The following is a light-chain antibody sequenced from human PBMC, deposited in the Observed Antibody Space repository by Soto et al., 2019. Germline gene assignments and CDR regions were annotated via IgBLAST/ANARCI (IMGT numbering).Light chain of an antibody. CDR3: CSYTTSDTWV. CDR2: GVT. CDR1: SSDVGVHNV. Sequence: QSALTQPASVSGSPVQSISISCTGTSSDVGVHNVVSWYQHHPGKAPKVLIYGVTNRPSGVSHRFSGSKSGNTASLTISGLQAEDEADYYCCSYTTSDTWVFGGGTKLTVL. J-gene: IGLJ3*02. V-gene: IGLV2-14*01.